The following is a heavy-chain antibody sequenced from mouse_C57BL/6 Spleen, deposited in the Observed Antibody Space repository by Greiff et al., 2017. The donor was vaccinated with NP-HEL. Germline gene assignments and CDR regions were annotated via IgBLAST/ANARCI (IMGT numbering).Heavy chain of an antibody. CDR2: IYPGDGDT. V-gene: IGHV1-82*01. Sequence: VKLMESGPELVKPGASVKISCKASGYAFSSSWMNWVKQRPGKGLEWIGRIYPGDGDTNYNGKFKGKATLTADKSSSTAYMQLSSLTSEDSAVYFCARQEVYYGSSSWFAYWGQGTLVTVSA. J-gene: IGHJ3*01. CDR3: ARQEVYYGSSSWFAY. D-gene: IGHD1-1*01. CDR1: GYAFSSSW.